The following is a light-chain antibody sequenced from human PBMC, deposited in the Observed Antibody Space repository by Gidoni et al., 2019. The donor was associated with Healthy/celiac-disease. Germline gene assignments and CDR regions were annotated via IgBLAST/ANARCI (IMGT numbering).Light chain of an antibody. J-gene: IGKJ4*02. CDR2: AAS. CDR1: QSISSY. Sequence: DIQMTQSPSSLSASVGDRVTITCRASQSISSYLNWYQQKPGKAPKLLIYAASSLQSGVPSRFSGSGSGTDFTLTISSLQPEDFATYYGQQRYSTPLTFGGXTKVEIK. V-gene: IGKV1-39*01. CDR3: QQRYSTPLT.